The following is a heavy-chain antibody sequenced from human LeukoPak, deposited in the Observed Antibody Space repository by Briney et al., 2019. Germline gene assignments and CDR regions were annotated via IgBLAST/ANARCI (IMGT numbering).Heavy chain of an antibody. CDR1: GFTFSSYE. Sequence: HTGGSLRLSCAASGFTFSSYEMNWVRQAPGKGLEWVSYISSSGSTTYYADSVKGRFTISRDNAKNSLYLQMNSLRAEDTAVYYCARGDYYGSGSPSDYWGQGTLVTVSS. J-gene: IGHJ4*02. CDR2: ISSSGSTT. V-gene: IGHV3-48*03. CDR3: ARGDYYGSGSPSDY. D-gene: IGHD3-10*01.